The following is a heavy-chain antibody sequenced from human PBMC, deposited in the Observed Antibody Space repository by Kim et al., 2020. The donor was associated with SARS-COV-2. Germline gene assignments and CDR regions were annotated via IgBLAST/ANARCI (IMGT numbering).Heavy chain of an antibody. CDR1: GFTFDDYG. V-gene: IGHV3-20*01. D-gene: IGHD3-10*01. J-gene: IGHJ5*02. Sequence: GGSLRLSCAVSGFTFDDYGMSWVRQAPGKGLEWVAGINRNGGSTGYADSVKGRFTISRVNAKNSLYLQMNSLRAEDTALYHWARGRGFGRETLFHPWGQGALFSVSS. CDR3: ARGRGFGRETLFHP. CDR2: INRNGGST.